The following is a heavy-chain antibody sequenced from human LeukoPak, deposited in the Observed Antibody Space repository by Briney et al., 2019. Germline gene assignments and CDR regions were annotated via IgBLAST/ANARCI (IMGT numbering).Heavy chain of an antibody. CDR2: IKQDGSEK. CDR1: GFTFSSYW. Sequence: PGGSLRLSCAASGFTFSSYWMSWVRQAPGKGLEGVANIKQDGSEKYYVDSVKGRFTISRDNAKNSLYLQMNSLRAEDTAVYYCARDMDGDYAYYFDYWGQGTLVTVSS. D-gene: IGHD4-17*01. CDR3: ARDMDGDYAYYFDY. J-gene: IGHJ4*02. V-gene: IGHV3-7*03.